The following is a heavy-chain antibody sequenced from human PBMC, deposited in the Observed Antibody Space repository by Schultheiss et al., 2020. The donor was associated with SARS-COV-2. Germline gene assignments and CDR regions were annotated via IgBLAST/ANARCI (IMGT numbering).Heavy chain of an antibody. CDR1: GGSFSGYY. CDR2: IYYSGST. Sequence: SETLSLTCAVYGGSFSGYYWSWIRQPPGKGLEWIGYIYYSGSTNYNPSLKSRVTISVDTSKNQFSLKLSSVTAADTAVYYCARGNDNWGQGTLVTVSS. CDR3: ARGNDN. V-gene: IGHV4-34*01. J-gene: IGHJ4*02.